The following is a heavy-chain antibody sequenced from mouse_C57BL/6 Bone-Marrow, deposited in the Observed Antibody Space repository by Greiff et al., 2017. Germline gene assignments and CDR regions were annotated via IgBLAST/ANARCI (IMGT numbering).Heavy chain of an antibody. D-gene: IGHD2-4*01. CDR3: ARGDEYDDGPYDAKDY. Sequence: EVQLVESGGGLVKPGGSLKLSCAASGFTFSSYAMSWVRQTPEKRLEWVATISDGGSYTYYPDNVKGRFTISRDNAKNNLYLQVSHLKSEDTAMYYCARGDEYDDGPYDAKDYWGQGTSVTVTA. CDR2: ISDGGSYT. J-gene: IGHJ4*01. CDR1: GFTFSSYA. V-gene: IGHV5-4*01.